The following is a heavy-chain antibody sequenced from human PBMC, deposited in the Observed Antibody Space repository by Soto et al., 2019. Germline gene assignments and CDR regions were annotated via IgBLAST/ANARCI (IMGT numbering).Heavy chain of an antibody. V-gene: IGHV1-3*01. D-gene: IGHD2-15*01. CDR3: ARGYCSGGSCYSPDAFDI. CDR2: INAGNGNT. CDR1: GYTFTSYA. J-gene: IGHJ3*02. Sequence: GASVKVSCKASGYTFTSYAMHWVRQAPGQRLEWMGWINAGNGNTKYSQKFQGRVTITRDTSASTAYMELSSLRSEDTAVYYCARGYCSGGSCYSPDAFDIWGQGTMVTLSS.